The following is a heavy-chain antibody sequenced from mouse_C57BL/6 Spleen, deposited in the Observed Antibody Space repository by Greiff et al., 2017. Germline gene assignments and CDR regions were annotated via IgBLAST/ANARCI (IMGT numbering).Heavy chain of an antibody. Sequence: QVQLQQSGPGLVQPSQSLSITCTASGFSLTSYGVHWVRQSPGKGLEWLGVIWSGGSTDYNAAFISRLSISKDNSKSQVFFKMNSLQADDTAIYYCAKGDGYYWYFDVWGTGTPVTVSS. D-gene: IGHD2-3*01. V-gene: IGHV2-2*01. J-gene: IGHJ1*03. CDR1: GFSLTSYG. CDR3: AKGDGYYWYFDV. CDR2: IWSGGST.